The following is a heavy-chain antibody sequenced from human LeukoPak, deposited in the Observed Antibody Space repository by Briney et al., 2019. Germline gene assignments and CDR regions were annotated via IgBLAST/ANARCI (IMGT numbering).Heavy chain of an antibody. CDR3: AKDTYSAKISLWGD. CDR2: ISGSGGST. Sequence: PGGSLRLSCAASGFTFSSYAMSWVRQAPGKGLEWVSAISGSGGSTYADSVKGRFTISRNNSKNTLYLQMNSLRAEDTAVFYCAKDTYSAKISLWGDWGQGTLVTVSS. CDR1: GFTFSSYA. V-gene: IGHV3-23*01. D-gene: IGHD3-16*01. J-gene: IGHJ4*02.